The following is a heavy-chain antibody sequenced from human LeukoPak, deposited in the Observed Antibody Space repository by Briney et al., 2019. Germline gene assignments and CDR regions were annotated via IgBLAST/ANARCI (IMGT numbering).Heavy chain of an antibody. CDR3: ARDEYSSGYYYGAGFDY. Sequence: GGSLRLSCAASGFTFSSYGMHWVRQAPGKGLEWVAVIWYDGSNKYYADSVKGRFTISRDNSKNTLYLQMNSLRAEDTAVYYCARDEYSSGYYYGAGFDYWGQGTPVTVSS. D-gene: IGHD3-22*01. CDR2: IWYDGSNK. CDR1: GFTFSSYG. V-gene: IGHV3-33*01. J-gene: IGHJ4*02.